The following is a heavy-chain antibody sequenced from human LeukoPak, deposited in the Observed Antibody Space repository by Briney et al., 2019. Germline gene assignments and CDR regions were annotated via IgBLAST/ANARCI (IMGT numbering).Heavy chain of an antibody. CDR3: ARDGYDFWSGYPGDNWFDP. CDR2: IYYSGST. Sequence: PSETLSLTCTVTGGSISSYYWSRIRQPPGKGLEWIGYIYYSGSTNYNPSLKSRVTISVDTSKNQFSLKLSSVTAADTAVYYCARDGYDFWSGYPGDNWFDPWGQGTLVTVSS. D-gene: IGHD3-3*01. V-gene: IGHV4-59*01. J-gene: IGHJ5*02. CDR1: GGSISSYY.